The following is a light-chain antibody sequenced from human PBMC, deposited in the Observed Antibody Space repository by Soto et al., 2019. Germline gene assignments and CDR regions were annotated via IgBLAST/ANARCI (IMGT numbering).Light chain of an antibody. CDR1: QSISSY. Sequence: DIQMTQSPSSLSPSVGDRVTITCRASQSISSYLNWYQQKPGKAPKLLIYAASSLQSGVPSRFSGSGSGTDFTLAISSLQPEDFATYYCQHYNSYSEAFGQGTKVDI. J-gene: IGKJ1*01. CDR2: AAS. V-gene: IGKV1-39*01. CDR3: QHYNSYSEA.